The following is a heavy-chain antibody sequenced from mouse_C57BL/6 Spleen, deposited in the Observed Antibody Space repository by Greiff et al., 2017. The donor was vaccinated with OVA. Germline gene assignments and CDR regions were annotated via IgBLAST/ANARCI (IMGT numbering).Heavy chain of an antibody. CDR3: ARYKVANYYAMDY. J-gene: IGHJ4*01. CDR2: ISSGSSTI. Sequence: EVKLMESGGGLVKPGGSLKLSCAASGFTFSDYGMHWVRQAPEKGLEWVAYISSGSSTIYYADTVKGRFTISRDNAKNTLFLQMTSLRSEDTAMYYCARYKVANYYAMDYWGQGTSVTVSS. CDR1: GFTFSDYG. D-gene: IGHD1-1*01. V-gene: IGHV5-17*01.